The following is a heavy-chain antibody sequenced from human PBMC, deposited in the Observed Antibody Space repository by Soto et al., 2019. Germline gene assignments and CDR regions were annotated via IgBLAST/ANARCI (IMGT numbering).Heavy chain of an antibody. Sequence: LSLTCTVSGVSINTNNYYWGWVRQPPGKGLEWIGNIFYSGSTFYNPSLRSRLTISVDTSKNQFSLRLNSVTAADAAVYYCAGFVVPASRNTGFDYWGQGTLVTVSS. CDR1: GVSINTNNYY. CDR3: AGFVVPASRNTGFDY. D-gene: IGHD2-15*01. J-gene: IGHJ4*02. CDR2: IFYSGST. V-gene: IGHV4-39*01.